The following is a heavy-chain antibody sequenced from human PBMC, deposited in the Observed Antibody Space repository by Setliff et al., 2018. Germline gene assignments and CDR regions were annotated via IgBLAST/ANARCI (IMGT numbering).Heavy chain of an antibody. CDR1: GYTFTSYD. V-gene: IGHV1-8*02. CDR3: ARDGFEIVVVPAAIYYYYYMDV. Sequence: GASVKVSCKASGYTFTSYDINWVRQATGQGLEWMGWMNPNSGNTGYAQKFQGRVTMTRNTSISTAYMDLSSLRFEDTAVYYCARDGFEIVVVPAAIYYYYYMDVWGKGTTVTVSS. D-gene: IGHD2-2*01. CDR2: MNPNSGNT. J-gene: IGHJ6*03.